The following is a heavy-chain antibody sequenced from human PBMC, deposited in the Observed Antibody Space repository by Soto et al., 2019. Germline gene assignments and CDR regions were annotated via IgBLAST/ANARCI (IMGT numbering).Heavy chain of an antibody. J-gene: IGHJ4*02. CDR3: ARISGYSYFDY. V-gene: IGHV4-59*02. Sequence: SETLSLTCSVSGAAVSNYYWSWIRQPPGKGLEWIGLMSSSGATNHNPSLKSRVTISLDTSKNQFSLRLSSVTAADTAVYYCARISGYSYFDYWGQGTLVTVSS. CDR1: GAAVSNYY. D-gene: IGHD5-12*01. CDR2: MSSSGAT.